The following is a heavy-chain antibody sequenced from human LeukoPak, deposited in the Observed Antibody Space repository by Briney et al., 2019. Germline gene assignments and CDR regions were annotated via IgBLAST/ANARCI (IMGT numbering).Heavy chain of an antibody. CDR1: GGSISSYY. Sequence: ASETLSLTCTVSGGSISSYYWSWIRQPAGKEPEWIGRIYTSGSTNYNASLKSRVSMSVDTSKNQFSLKLSSVTAADTAVFYCARENSGSYREFDYWGQGTLVTVSS. CDR3: ARENSGSYREFDY. CDR2: IYTSGST. V-gene: IGHV4-4*07. J-gene: IGHJ4*02. D-gene: IGHD1-26*01.